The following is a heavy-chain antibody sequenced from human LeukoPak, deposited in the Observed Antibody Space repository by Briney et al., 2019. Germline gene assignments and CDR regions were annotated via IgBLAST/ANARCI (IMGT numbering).Heavy chain of an antibody. J-gene: IGHJ4*02. CDR2: ISYDGSNK. Sequence: GGSLRLSCAASGFTFSSYGMHWVRQAPGKGLEWVAVISYDGSNKYYADSVKGRFTISRDNSKNTLYLQMNSLRAEDTAVYYCAKKVTVWTPIDYWGQGTLVTVSS. CDR1: GFTFSSYG. D-gene: IGHD3/OR15-3a*01. V-gene: IGHV3-30*18. CDR3: AKKVTVWTPIDY.